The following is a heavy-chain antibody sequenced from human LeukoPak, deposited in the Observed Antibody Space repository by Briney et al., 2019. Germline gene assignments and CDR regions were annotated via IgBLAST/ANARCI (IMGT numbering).Heavy chain of an antibody. Sequence: GRSLRLSCAASGFTFSSYAMHWVRQAPGKGLEWVAVISYDGSNKYYADSVKGRFTISRDNSKNTLYLQMNSLRAEDTAVYYCAREKSPLLVVQGYYFDYWGQGTLVTVSS. CDR2: ISYDGSNK. V-gene: IGHV3-30-3*01. CDR1: GFTFSSYA. D-gene: IGHD1-1*01. CDR3: AREKSPLLVVQGYYFDY. J-gene: IGHJ4*02.